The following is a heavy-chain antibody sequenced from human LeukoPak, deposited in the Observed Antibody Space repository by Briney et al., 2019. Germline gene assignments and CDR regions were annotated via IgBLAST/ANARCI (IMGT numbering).Heavy chain of an antibody. J-gene: IGHJ4*02. CDR2: ISYDGSNK. Sequence: GGSLRLSCAASQFTFSRYWMNWVRQAPGKGLEWVAVISYDGSNKYYADSVKGRFTISRDNSKNTLYLQMNSLRAEDTAVYYCARDPEDSSGWPYFDYWGQGTLVTVSS. V-gene: IGHV3-30-3*01. D-gene: IGHD6-19*01. CDR1: QFTFSRYW. CDR3: ARDPEDSSGWPYFDY.